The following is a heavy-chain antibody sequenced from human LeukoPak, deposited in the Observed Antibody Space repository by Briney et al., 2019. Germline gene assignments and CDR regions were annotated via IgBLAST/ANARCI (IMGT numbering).Heavy chain of an antibody. D-gene: IGHD3-10*01. CDR2: IYYSGST. CDR3: ARGGGAHLLWFGEPDY. CDR1: GGSISSYY. Sequence: PSETLSLTCTVSGGSISSYYWSWIRQPPGKGLEWIGYIYYSGSTNYNPSLKSRVTISVDTSKNQFSLKLSSVTAADTAVYYCARGGGAHLLWFGEPDYWGQGTLVTVSS. J-gene: IGHJ4*02. V-gene: IGHV4-59*01.